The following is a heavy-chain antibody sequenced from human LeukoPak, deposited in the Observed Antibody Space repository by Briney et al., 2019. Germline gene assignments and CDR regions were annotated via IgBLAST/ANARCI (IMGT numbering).Heavy chain of an antibody. CDR2: IRSKAYGGTT. D-gene: IGHD3-3*01. CDR3: TRDRTYDFWSGYGDY. CDR1: GFTFGDYA. Sequence: GGSLRLSCTASGFTFGDYAMSWFRQAPGKGLEWVGFIRSKAYGGTTEYAASVKGRFTISRDDSKSIAYLQMNSLKTEDKAVYYCTRDRTYDFWSGYGDYWGQGTLVTVSS. V-gene: IGHV3-49*03. J-gene: IGHJ4*02.